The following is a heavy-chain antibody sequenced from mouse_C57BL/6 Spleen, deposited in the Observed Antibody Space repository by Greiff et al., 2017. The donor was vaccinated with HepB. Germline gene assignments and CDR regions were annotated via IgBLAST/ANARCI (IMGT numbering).Heavy chain of an antibody. Sequence: LVESGAELARPGASVKLSCKASGYTFTSYGISWVKQRTGQGLEWIGEIYPRSGNTYYNEKFKGKATLTADKSSSTAYMELRSLTSEDSAVYFCAREVDYGSSYSDYWGQGTTLTVSS. CDR3: AREVDYGSSYSDY. V-gene: IGHV1-81*01. CDR1: GYTFTSYG. J-gene: IGHJ2*01. CDR2: IYPRSGNT. D-gene: IGHD1-1*01.